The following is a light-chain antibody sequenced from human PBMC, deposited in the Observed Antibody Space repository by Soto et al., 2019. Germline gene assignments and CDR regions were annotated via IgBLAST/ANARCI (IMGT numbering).Light chain of an antibody. Sequence: DIQMTQSPSSLSASVGDRVTITCRASQSISSYLNWYQQKPGKAHKLLIYAASSLQSGVPSRFSGSGSGTAFTLTISSLQPEDFATYYGQPSYSTPRTFGQGTKVEIK. J-gene: IGKJ1*01. CDR1: QSISSY. CDR3: QPSYSTPRT. V-gene: IGKV1-39*01. CDR2: AAS.